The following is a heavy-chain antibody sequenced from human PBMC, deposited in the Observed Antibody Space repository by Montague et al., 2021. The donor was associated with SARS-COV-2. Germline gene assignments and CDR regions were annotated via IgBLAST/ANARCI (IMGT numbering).Heavy chain of an antibody. J-gene: IGHJ6*02. CDR2: IYYTGST. V-gene: IGHV4-59*08. CDR3: AGHMSDCSKGIFQTDYYYGCDV. Sequence: SETLSLTCTVSGGSISRSYWSWIRRPPGEGLEWIGYIYYTGSTDYYSSLKSRVTISVDTSKNQLSLELISVTAADTAVYFCAGHMSDCSKGIFQTDYYYGCDVWGQGTTVTVSS. CDR1: GGSISRSY. D-gene: IGHD2-8*01.